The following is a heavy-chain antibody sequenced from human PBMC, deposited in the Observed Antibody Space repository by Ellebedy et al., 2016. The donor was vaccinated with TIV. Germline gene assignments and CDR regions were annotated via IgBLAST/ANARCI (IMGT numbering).Heavy chain of an antibody. CDR3: ARRGDSDFDS. D-gene: IGHD4-17*01. CDR1: GYNFSNNW. Sequence: GESLKISCKISGYNFSNNWISWVRQKPGKGLEWMGRIHPSDSDTDYRPSFRGHVTMSVDKSISFAFLQWSSLQASDTAMYYCARRGDSDFDSWGLGTVVTVSP. J-gene: IGHJ4*02. V-gene: IGHV5-10-1*01. CDR2: IHPSDSDT.